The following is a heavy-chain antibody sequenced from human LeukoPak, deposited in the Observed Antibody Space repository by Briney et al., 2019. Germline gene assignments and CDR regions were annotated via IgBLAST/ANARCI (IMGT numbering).Heavy chain of an antibody. J-gene: IGHJ4*02. D-gene: IGHD3-16*01. CDR1: GFTFDDYG. CDR2: INWNGGST. Sequence: GGSLRLSCAASGFTFDDYGMSWVRQAPGKGLEWVSGINWNGGSTGYADSVKGRFTISRDNTKNSLYLQMNTLRAEDTALYYCARDALGGEPGDYWGQGTLVTVSS. CDR3: ARDALGGEPGDY. V-gene: IGHV3-20*04.